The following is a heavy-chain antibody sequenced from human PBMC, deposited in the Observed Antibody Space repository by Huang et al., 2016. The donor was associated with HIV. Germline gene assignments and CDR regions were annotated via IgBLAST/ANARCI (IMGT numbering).Heavy chain of an antibody. CDR3: ARRYNSRRDY. V-gene: IGHV4-34*02. J-gene: IGHJ4*02. CDR1: GGSFSGYY. Sequence: QVQLEQWGAGLLKASETLSLTCAVYGGSFSGYYWNWLRQAPGKGLEWVGEINHSCNTNYNPSLKSRVNMSVDTSKIQFSLYLTSLSAADTGTYFCARRYNSRRDYWGRGTLVTVHS. CDR2: INHSCNT. D-gene: IGHD3-22*01.